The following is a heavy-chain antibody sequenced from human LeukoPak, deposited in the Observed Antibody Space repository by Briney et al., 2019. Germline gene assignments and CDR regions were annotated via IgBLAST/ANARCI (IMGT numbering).Heavy chain of an antibody. V-gene: IGHV1-3*03. CDR2: INAGNGNT. D-gene: IGHD3-9*01. CDR1: GYTFTSYA. Sequence: ASVKVSCKASGYTFTSYAMHWVRQAPGQRLEWMGWINAGNGNTKYSQEFQGRVTITRDTSASTAYMELSSLRSEDMAVYYCARAPLTYYDILTGYQTNWFDPWGQGTLVTVSS. J-gene: IGHJ5*02. CDR3: ARAPLTYYDILTGYQTNWFDP.